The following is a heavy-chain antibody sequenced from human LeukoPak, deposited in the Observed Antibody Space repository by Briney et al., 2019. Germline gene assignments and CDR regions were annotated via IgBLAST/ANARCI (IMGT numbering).Heavy chain of an antibody. V-gene: IGHV4-39*01. CDR3: ARNYLRGNDAFDF. Sequence: PSETLSLTCTVSGGSLSSSSYYWGWIRQPPGKGLEWIGSIYYSGSTYYKPSLKSRVTITVGTSKNQFSLKLSSVTAADMAVYYCARNYLRGNDAFDFWGQGTMVTVSS. CDR2: IYYSGST. J-gene: IGHJ3*01. D-gene: IGHD1-7*01. CDR1: GGSLSSSSYY.